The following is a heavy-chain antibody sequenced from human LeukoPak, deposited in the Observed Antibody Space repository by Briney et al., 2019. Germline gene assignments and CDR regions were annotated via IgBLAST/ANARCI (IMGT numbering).Heavy chain of an antibody. Sequence: SETLSLTCAVSGYSISSGYYWGWIRQPPGKGLEWIGSIYHSGSTCYNPSLKSRVTISVDTSKNQFSLKLSSVTAADTAVYYCARQWGYCSSTSCYSPTRFDPWGQGTLVTVSS. CDR1: GYSISSGYY. J-gene: IGHJ5*02. CDR2: IYHSGST. D-gene: IGHD2-2*02. V-gene: IGHV4-38-2*01. CDR3: ARQWGYCSSTSCYSPTRFDP.